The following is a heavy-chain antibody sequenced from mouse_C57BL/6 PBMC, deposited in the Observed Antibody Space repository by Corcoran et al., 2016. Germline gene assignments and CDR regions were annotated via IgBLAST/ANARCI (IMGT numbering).Heavy chain of an antibody. Sequence: QIQLVQSGPELKKPGETVKISCKASGYTFTTYGMSWVKQAPGKGLKWMGWINTYSGVPTYADDFKGRFAFSLETSASTAYLQINNLKNEDTATYFCARGGYYSNYVDAMDYLGQGTSVTVSS. D-gene: IGHD2-5*01. CDR2: INTYSGVP. CDR1: GYTFTTYG. CDR3: ARGGYYSNYVDAMDY. V-gene: IGHV9-3*01. J-gene: IGHJ4*01.